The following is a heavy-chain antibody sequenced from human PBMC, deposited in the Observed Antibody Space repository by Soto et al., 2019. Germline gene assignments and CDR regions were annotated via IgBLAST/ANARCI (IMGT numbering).Heavy chain of an antibody. CDR1: GGTFSSYT. D-gene: IGHD6-19*01. CDR2: IIPILGIA. J-gene: IGHJ4*02. V-gene: IGHV1-69*02. Sequence: QVQLVQSGAEVKKPGSSVKVSCKASGGTFSSYTISWVRQAPRQGREWMGRIIPILGIANYAQKFQGRVTITADKSTSTAYMELSSLRSEDTAVYYCARGRDGVAVASVYWGQGTLVTVSS. CDR3: ARGRDGVAVASVY.